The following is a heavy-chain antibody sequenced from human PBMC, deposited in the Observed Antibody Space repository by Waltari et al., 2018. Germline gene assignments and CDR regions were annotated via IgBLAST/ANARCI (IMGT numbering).Heavy chain of an antibody. V-gene: IGHV6-1*02. CDR3: ARTTITVFGVVVGALDN. Sequence: HVQLQQSGPGLVKPSQTLSLTCPISGDSVPSNSAAWDWTRQSPSRGLEWLGRTYYRSKWFSHYAESVKSRMTINADTSKNEFSLQLTSVRPEDTGLYFCARTTITVFGVVVGALDNWGPGTLVTVSP. CDR1: GDSVPSNSAA. J-gene: IGHJ4*02. D-gene: IGHD3-3*01. CDR2: TYYRSKWFS.